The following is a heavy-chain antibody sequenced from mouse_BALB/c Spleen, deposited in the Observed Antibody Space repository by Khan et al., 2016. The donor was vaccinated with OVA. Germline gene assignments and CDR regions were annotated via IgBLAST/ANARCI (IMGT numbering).Heavy chain of an antibody. CDR3: ARKKYYGYAMDF. D-gene: IGHD1-1*01. J-gene: IGHJ4*01. CDR2: ISYGGST. V-gene: IGHV3-2*02. Sequence: EVQLVEPGPGLVKPSQSLSLTCTVTGYSITSDYVWVWIRQFPGNKLEWMGYISYGGSTSYNPSLKSRFPITRATSNNQLFLPLNSVTTDFTATNYCARKKYYGYAMDFWVQGTSATVSS. CDR1: GYSITSDYV.